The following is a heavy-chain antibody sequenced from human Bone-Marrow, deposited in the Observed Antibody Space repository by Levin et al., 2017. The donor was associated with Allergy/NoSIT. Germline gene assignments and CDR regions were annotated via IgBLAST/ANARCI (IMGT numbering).Heavy chain of an antibody. CDR3: AKDRIESPFGYYYYGLDV. D-gene: IGHD3-3*01. V-gene: IGHV3-23*01. J-gene: IGHJ6*02. CDR1: GFIFFNYA. CDR2: ISGPGGSA. Sequence: GGSLRLSCTASGFIFFNYAMHWVRQSPEKGLVWVSGISGPGGSAYYADSVRGRFTISRDNSKNTLYLQMNSLSAEDTAVYYCAKDRIESPFGYYYYGLDVWGQGTTVTVSS.